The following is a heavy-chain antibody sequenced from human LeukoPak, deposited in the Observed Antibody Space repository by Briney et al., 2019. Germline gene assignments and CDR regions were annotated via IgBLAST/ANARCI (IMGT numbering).Heavy chain of an antibody. D-gene: IGHD3-22*01. Sequence: PSETLSLTGTVSGGSISSGSYDWRWIRQPAGKGLEWIGRIYTSGSTNYNPSLKSRITISLDTSKNQFSLKLSSVTAADTAVYYCARDGSGYYDTSGYRNWGQGTLVTVSS. J-gene: IGHJ4*02. CDR3: ARDGSGYYDTSGYRN. CDR1: GGSISSGSYD. V-gene: IGHV4-61*02. CDR2: IYTSGST.